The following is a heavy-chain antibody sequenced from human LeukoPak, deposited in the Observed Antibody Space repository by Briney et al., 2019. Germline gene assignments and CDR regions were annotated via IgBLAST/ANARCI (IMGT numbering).Heavy chain of an antibody. D-gene: IGHD2-21*01. CDR1: GGSISSSSHY. V-gene: IGHV4-39*01. CDR3: ARHIVVVSTPADWFDP. CDR2: IYYSGST. Sequence: SETLSLTCTVSGGSISSSSHYWGWIRQPPGWGLEWIGSIYYSGSTYYNPSLKSRVTISVDTSKNQFSLKLSSVSAADTAVYHCARHIVVVSTPADWFDPWGQGTLVTVSS. J-gene: IGHJ5*02.